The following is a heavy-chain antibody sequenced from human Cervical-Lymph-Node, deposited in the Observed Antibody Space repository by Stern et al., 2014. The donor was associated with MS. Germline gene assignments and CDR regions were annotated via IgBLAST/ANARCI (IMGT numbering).Heavy chain of an antibody. J-gene: IGHJ6*02. CDR2: IYPDDSDT. CDR3: ARRGMDV. V-gene: IGHV5-51*01. CDR1: GYSFNIYW. Sequence: QLGQSGAEVKKPGESLTISCKGFGYSFNIYWIAWVRQRPGKCLEWMGIIYPDDSDTGYSPSFQGQVTFSVDKSISTAYLQRSSLKPSDTATYFCARRGMDVWGQGTSVTVSS.